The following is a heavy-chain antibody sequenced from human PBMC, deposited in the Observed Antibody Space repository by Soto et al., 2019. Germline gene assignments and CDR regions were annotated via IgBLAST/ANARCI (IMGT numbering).Heavy chain of an antibody. CDR3: ASPGRYYYGWGSYHYSGMDV. Sequence: ASVKVSCKASGYTFTSYAMHWVRQAPGQRLEWMGWINTDNGNTTYSQKFRGRVTITRDTSASTAYMELRSLRLEDTAVYYCASPGRYYYGWGSYHYSGMDVWGQGTTVTVSS. CDR2: INTDNGNT. V-gene: IGHV1-3*04. CDR1: GYTFTSYA. D-gene: IGHD3-10*01. J-gene: IGHJ6*02.